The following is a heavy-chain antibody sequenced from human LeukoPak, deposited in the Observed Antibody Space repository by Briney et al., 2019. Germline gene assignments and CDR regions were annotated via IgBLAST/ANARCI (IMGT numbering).Heavy chain of an antibody. CDR2: IYYSGSI. Sequence: SETLSLTCTVSGGSISSSSYYWGWIRQPPGKGLEWIGSIYYSGSIYYNPSLKSRVTMSLDTSKNHVSLKLTSVTAADTAVYYCARGGSGYSYVLDYFDFWGQGTLVTVSS. D-gene: IGHD5-18*01. CDR3: ARGGSGYSYVLDYFDF. J-gene: IGHJ4*02. CDR1: GGSISSSSYY. V-gene: IGHV4-39*07.